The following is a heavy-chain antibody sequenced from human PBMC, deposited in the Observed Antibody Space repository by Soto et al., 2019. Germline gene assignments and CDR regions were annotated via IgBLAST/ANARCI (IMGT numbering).Heavy chain of an antibody. CDR1: GDSVSNSGYY. D-gene: IGHD6-13*01. CDR3: ARGSTWQGRDWFDP. Sequence: QLLLQESGPGLVKPSETLSLTCTVSGDSVSNSGYYWGWIRQSPGKRLEGIGSVSFSGSKYYNPSLRRRVTFSAETSKTLISLKLRSVTTADTAVYYCARGSTWQGRDWFDPWGQGTLVTVSS. V-gene: IGHV4-39*01. J-gene: IGHJ5*02. CDR2: VSFSGSK.